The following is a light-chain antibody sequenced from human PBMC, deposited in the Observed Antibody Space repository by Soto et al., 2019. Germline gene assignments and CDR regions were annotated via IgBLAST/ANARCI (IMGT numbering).Light chain of an antibody. J-gene: IGKJ1*01. CDR1: QSISSW. CDR3: QQYNNWPPT. V-gene: IGKV1-5*03. CDR2: KAS. Sequence: DIQMTQSPSTLSASVGDRVTITFRASQSISSWLAWYQQKPGKAPKLLIYKASNLESGVPSRFSGSGSGTEFTLTISSLQSEDFAVYYCQQYNNWPPTFGQGTKVDIK.